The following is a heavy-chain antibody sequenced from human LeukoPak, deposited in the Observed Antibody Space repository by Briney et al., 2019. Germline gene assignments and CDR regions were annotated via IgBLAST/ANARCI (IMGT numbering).Heavy chain of an antibody. CDR3: TRQRRGTYYAFNS. D-gene: IGHD3-16*01. V-gene: IGHV3-11*01. CDR1: GFSISDYY. CDR2: ITSGGAST. J-gene: IGHJ4*02. Sequence: GGSLRLSCDASGFSISDYYMSWIRQSPGKGLEWISYITSGGASTNYADSVKGRFTISRDKAKNSVALQLNSLRAEDTAVYYCTRQRRGTYYAFNSWGQGTLVTVSS.